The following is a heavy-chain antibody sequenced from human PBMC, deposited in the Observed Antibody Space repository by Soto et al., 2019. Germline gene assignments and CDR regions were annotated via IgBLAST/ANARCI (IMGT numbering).Heavy chain of an antibody. J-gene: IGHJ5*02. D-gene: IGHD6-13*01. CDR2: ISSNGGST. Sequence: GGSLRLSCAASGFTFSSYAMHWVRQAPGKGLEYVSAISSNGGSTYYADSVKGRFTISRDNSKNTLYLQMNSLRAEDTAVYYCARDWGVAAAPNWFDPWGQGTLVTVSS. V-gene: IGHV3-64*04. CDR1: GFTFSSYA. CDR3: ARDWGVAAAPNWFDP.